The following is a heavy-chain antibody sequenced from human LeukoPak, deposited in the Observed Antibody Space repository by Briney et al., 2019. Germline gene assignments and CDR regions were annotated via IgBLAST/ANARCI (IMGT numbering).Heavy chain of an antibody. Sequence: GGSLRLSCAASGFTFSSSAMSWVRQAPGKGLDWVSGISSSSSRTYYADSVKGRFTISRDNSKNTLYLQMHSLRAEDTALYYCARRGSTYSNWFFDLWGRGSLVTVSS. CDR2: ISSSSSRT. CDR3: ARRGSTYSNWFFDL. D-gene: IGHD2-2*01. J-gene: IGHJ2*01. CDR1: GFTFSSSA. V-gene: IGHV3-23*01.